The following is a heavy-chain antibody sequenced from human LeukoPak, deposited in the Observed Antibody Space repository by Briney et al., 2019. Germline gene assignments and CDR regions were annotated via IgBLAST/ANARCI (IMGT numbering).Heavy chain of an antibody. J-gene: IGHJ5*02. D-gene: IGHD3-3*01. Sequence: PGGSLRLSCAASGFTFSSYAMSWVRQAPGKGLEWVSAISGSGGSTYYADSVKGRFTISRDNSKNMLYLQMNSLRAEDTAVYYCAKDRAPYYDFWSGYYVSSGFDPWGQGTLVTVSS. CDR1: GFTFSSYA. CDR3: AKDRAPYYDFWSGYYVSSGFDP. CDR2: ISGSGGST. V-gene: IGHV3-23*01.